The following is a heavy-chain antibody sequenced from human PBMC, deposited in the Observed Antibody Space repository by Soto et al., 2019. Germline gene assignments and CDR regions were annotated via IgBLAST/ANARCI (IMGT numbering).Heavy chain of an antibody. V-gene: IGHV4-39*01. CDR1: GGSISSSSYY. CDR3: ARLYCSGGSCYRYYYYYGMDV. D-gene: IGHD2-15*01. CDR2: IYYSGST. Sequence: QLQLQESGPGLVEPSETLSLTCTVSGGSISSSSYYWGWIRQPPGKGLEWIGSIYYSGSTYYNPSLKRRVSLSVDTSKNQFSLKLSSVTAADTAVYYCARLYCSGGSCYRYYYYYGMDVWGQGTTVTVSS. J-gene: IGHJ6*02.